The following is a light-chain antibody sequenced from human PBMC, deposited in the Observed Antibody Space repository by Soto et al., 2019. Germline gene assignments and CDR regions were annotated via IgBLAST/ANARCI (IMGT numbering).Light chain of an antibody. CDR1: QSVRTF. CDR2: DAS. J-gene: IGKJ4*01. CDR3: QQRSTWPPALS. Sequence: EIVLTQSPATLSLSPGERATLSCRASQSVRTFLAWYQQKPGQAPRLLIYDASKRATCIPDRFSGSGSGTEFTLTISSLEPEDFAVYYCQQRSTWPPALSFGGGTKVEI. V-gene: IGKV3-11*01.